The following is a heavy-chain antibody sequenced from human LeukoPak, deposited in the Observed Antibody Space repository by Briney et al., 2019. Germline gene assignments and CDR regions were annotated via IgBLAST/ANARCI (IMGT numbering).Heavy chain of an antibody. Sequence: PGGSLRLSCAASGFTFDIYAMHWVRQAPGKGLEWVAVMSYDGSNKYYADSVKGRFTISRDNSQNTVYLQMTSLRVADTAVYYCAKVAIVVVPADRFDYWGQGALVTVSS. CDR1: GFTFDIYA. CDR3: AKVAIVVVPADRFDY. J-gene: IGHJ4*02. V-gene: IGHV3-30*04. D-gene: IGHD2-2*01. CDR2: MSYDGSNK.